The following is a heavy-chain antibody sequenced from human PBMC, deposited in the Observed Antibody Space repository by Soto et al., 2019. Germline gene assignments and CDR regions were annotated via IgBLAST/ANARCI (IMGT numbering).Heavy chain of an antibody. CDR1: GFSLSTSGVG. V-gene: IGHV2-5*01. CDR2: IYWSGDE. CDR3: ERGLEGRPVFAFDV. J-gene: IGHJ3*01. D-gene: IGHD6-6*01. Sequence: SGPTLVNPTQTLTLTCSFSGFSLSTSGVGVGWIRQPPGKALEWLALIYWSGDEHYRQSLKIRLTITTDTSNNQVVLTMTNMDPVDTETSYCERGLEGRPVFAFDVWGQGTMVTVSS.